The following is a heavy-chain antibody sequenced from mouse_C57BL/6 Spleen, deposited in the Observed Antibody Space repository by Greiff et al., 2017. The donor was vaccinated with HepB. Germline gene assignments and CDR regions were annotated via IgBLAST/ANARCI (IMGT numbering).Heavy chain of an antibody. J-gene: IGHJ4*01. V-gene: IGHV5-17*01. CDR1: GFTFSDYG. CDR2: ISSGSSTI. Sequence: DVMLVESGGGLVKPGGSLKLSCAASGFTFSDYGMHWVRQAPEKGLEWVAYISSGSSTIYYADTVKGRFTISRDNAKNTLFLQMTSLRSEDTAMYYCARLPYYYAVDYWGQGTSVTVSS. CDR3: ARLPYYYAVDY.